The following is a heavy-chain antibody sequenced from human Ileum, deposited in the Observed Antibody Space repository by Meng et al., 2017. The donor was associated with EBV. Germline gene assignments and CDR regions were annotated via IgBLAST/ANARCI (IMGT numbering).Heavy chain of an antibody. CDR3: ARWSVWEIGFDY. Sequence: QVQVVQSGSGGKELGPSVSLSFMTSGYSFTNYGHTWVREAHGQGPEWMGWISAYDGRTNLAQKFQGRLTMTRATSTSTAYMDLPVITSDATAIYFCARWSVWEIGFDYWGQGTLVTVSS. V-gene: IGHV1-18*01. D-gene: IGHD1-26*01. CDR2: ISAYDGRT. J-gene: IGHJ4*02. CDR1: GYSFTNYG.